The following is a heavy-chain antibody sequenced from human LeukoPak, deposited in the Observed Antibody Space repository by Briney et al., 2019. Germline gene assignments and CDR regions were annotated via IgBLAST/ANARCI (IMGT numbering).Heavy chain of an antibody. Sequence: SVKVSCKASGGTFSSYAISWVRQAPGQGLEWMGRIIPIFGTANYAQKFQGRVTITADESTSTAYMELSSLRSEDTAVYSCARGHRLLYGGNYYYYYMDVWGKGTTVTVSS. CDR2: IIPIFGTA. D-gene: IGHD2-15*01. CDR3: ARGHRLLYGGNYYYYYMDV. J-gene: IGHJ6*03. V-gene: IGHV1-69*13. CDR1: GGTFSSYA.